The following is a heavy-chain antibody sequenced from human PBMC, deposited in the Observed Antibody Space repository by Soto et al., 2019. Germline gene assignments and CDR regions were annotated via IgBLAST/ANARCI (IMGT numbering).Heavy chain of an antibody. CDR2: ISRTSNRI. V-gene: IGHV3-21*01. CDR1: GFSFISYS. Sequence: GGSLRLSCAASGFSFISYSMNWVRQAPEKGLEWVAAISRTSNRITYSDSVQGRFTISRDNAQNSLYLQMNTLRAEDTAVYYFAMARDYGDYDERDYDYYGLDVWGPGATVTGSS. CDR3: AMARDYGDYDERDYDYYGLDV. D-gene: IGHD4-17*01. J-gene: IGHJ6*01.